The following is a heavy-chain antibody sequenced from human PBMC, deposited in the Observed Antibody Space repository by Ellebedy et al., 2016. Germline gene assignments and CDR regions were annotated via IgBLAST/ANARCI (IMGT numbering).Heavy chain of an antibody. Sequence: GGSLRLSCAASGFTFSSYWMSWVRQAPGKGLEWVANIKQDGSEKYYVDSVKGRFTISRDNAKNSLYLQMNSLRAEDTAVYYCARAVMTTAFSYDYWGQGTLVTVSS. V-gene: IGHV3-7*03. CDR3: ARAVMTTAFSYDY. CDR1: GFTFSSYW. D-gene: IGHD4-11*01. CDR2: IKQDGSEK. J-gene: IGHJ4*02.